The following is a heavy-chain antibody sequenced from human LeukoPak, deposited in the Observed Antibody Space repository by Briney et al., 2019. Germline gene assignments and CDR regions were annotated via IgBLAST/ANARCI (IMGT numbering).Heavy chain of an antibody. CDR2: IIPRFGKA. CDR3: ARVQMATTINNFYFDY. CDR1: GIIFSRDG. V-gene: IGHV1-69*13. J-gene: IGHJ4*02. D-gene: IGHD5-24*01. Sequence: GASVKVSCETSGIIFSRDGITWVRQAPGQGLEWMGGIIPRFGKANYPQKFQGRITITADESTSTAYMELSSLRSEDTAVYFCARVQMATTINNFYFDYWGPGTLVTVSS.